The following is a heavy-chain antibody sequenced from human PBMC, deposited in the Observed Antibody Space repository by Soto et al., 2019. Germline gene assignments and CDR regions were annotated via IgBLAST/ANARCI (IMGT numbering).Heavy chain of an antibody. Sequence: GASVKVSCKASGYTFTSHYMHWVRQAPGQGLEWMGIINPSGGSTSYAQKFQGRVTMTRDTSTSTVYMELSSLRSEDTAVYYCARDLIAVASSTRDYYYYGMDVWGQGTTVTVSS. D-gene: IGHD2-21*01. J-gene: IGHJ6*02. V-gene: IGHV1-46*01. CDR2: INPSGGST. CDR3: ARDLIAVASSTRDYYYYGMDV. CDR1: GYTFTSHY.